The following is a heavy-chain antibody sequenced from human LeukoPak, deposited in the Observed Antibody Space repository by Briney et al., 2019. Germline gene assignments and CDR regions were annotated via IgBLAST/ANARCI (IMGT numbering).Heavy chain of an antibody. V-gene: IGHV4-59*01. CDR2: IYYSWST. CDR3: ARNRGGSITGTNGAFDI. Sequence: KTSETLSLTCTVAGGSISSYYWSWIRQPPGKVLEWIGYIYYSWSTNYNPSLKSRVTISVDTSKNQFSLKLSTVTAADTAVYYCARNRGGSITGTNGAFDIWGQGTMVTVSS. J-gene: IGHJ3*02. D-gene: IGHD1-20*01. CDR1: GGSISSYY.